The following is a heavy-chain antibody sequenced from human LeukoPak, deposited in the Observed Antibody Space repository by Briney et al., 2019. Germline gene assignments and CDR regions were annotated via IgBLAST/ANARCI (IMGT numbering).Heavy chain of an antibody. Sequence: GASVKVSCKASGYTFTGCYMHWVRQAPGQGLEWMGWINPNSGGTNYAQKFQGRVTLTRDASIGTAYMEMNRLTYDDTAIYYCARDVYTSGWRYFDLWGHGTLVTVSS. D-gene: IGHD6-19*01. CDR2: INPNSGGT. CDR1: GYTFTGCY. J-gene: IGHJ2*01. V-gene: IGHV1-2*02. CDR3: ARDVYTSGWRYFDL.